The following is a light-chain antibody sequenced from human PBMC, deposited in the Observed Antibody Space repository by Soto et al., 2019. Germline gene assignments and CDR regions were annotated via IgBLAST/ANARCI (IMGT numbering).Light chain of an antibody. Sequence: EIVMTQSPATLSVSPGDRLTLSCMASQSVRTNLAWYQHRPGQAPRFLIYGASTRATGNPARFSASGSGTAFTITISGLQSEDSAVYYCQRYNHLLTFGGGTKVEIK. CDR3: QRYNHLLT. V-gene: IGKV3-15*01. J-gene: IGKJ4*01. CDR1: QSVRTN. CDR2: GAS.